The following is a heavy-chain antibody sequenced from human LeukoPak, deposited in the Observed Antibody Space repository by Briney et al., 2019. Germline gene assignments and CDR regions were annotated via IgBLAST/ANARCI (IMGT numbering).Heavy chain of an antibody. Sequence: SGGSLRLSCAASGFTFSTYGMHWVRQSPGKGLEWVAVIWHDGSKTHYRDSVKGRFTISRDNSKNTLYLEMNSLRAEDTAVYYCARDTAQRAFDIWGQGTMVTVSS. V-gene: IGHV3-33*01. CDR2: IWHDGSKT. CDR1: GFTFSTYG. J-gene: IGHJ3*02. CDR3: ARDTAQRAFDI. D-gene: IGHD6-25*01.